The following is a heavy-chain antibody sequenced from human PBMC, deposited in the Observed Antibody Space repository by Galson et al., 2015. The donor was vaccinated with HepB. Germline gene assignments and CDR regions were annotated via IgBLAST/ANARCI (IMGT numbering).Heavy chain of an antibody. Sequence: SVKVSCKAFGGTFTNYAISWVRQAPGQRLEWMGGTIPIFGTGNYAKKFQGRVTITADESTNTAYMELSSLRSEDAAVYYCASRYCGGGNCYSSWFDPWGQGTLVTVSS. CDR1: GGTFTNYA. CDR2: TIPIFGTG. D-gene: IGHD2-15*01. CDR3: ASRYCGGGNCYSSWFDP. V-gene: IGHV1-69*13. J-gene: IGHJ5*02.